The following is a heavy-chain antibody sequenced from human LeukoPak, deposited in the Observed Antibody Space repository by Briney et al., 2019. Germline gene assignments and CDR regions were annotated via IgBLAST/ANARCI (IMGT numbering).Heavy chain of an antibody. CDR1: GGSFSGYY. CDR2: INHSGST. V-gene: IGHV4-34*01. D-gene: IGHD3-22*01. Sequence: SETLSLTCAVYGGSFSGYYWSWIRQPPGKGLEWIGEINHSGSTNYNPSPKSRVTISVDTSKNQFSLKLSSVTAADTAVYYCARGTAGDYYDSSGSKSYYFDYWGQGTLVTVSS. CDR3: ARGTAGDYYDSSGSKSYYFDY. J-gene: IGHJ4*02.